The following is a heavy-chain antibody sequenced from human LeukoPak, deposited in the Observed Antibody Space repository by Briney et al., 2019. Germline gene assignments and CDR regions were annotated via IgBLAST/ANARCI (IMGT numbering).Heavy chain of an antibody. Sequence: GGSQSPSSAAPGFTLSRHGMHWVRQAPGKGLEWVAVIWYDGSNKYYADSVKGRFTLSRDNSKNTLYLQMNSLRAEDTAVYYCARDPSSSWYERWSDPWGQGTLVTVSS. CDR1: GFTLSRHG. CDR2: IWYDGSNK. CDR3: ARDPSSSWYERWSDP. J-gene: IGHJ5*02. V-gene: IGHV3-33*01. D-gene: IGHD6-13*01.